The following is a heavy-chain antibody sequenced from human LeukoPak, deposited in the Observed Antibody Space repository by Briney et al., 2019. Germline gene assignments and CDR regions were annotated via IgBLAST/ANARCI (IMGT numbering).Heavy chain of an antibody. J-gene: IGHJ4*02. CDR1: GGSITSSSYY. Sequence: SETLSLTCTVPGGSITSSSYYWGWIRQPPGKGLGWIGSIYYSGSTYSNPSLKSRVTVSVDTSKNQSSLKLSSVTAADTAVFYCARDRSLGELTTESPSFDSWGQGTLVTVSS. CDR3: ARDRSLGELTTESPSFDS. D-gene: IGHD3-16*01. CDR2: IYYSGST. V-gene: IGHV4-39*07.